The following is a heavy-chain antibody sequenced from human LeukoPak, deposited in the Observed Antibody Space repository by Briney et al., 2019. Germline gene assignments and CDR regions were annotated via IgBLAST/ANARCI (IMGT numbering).Heavy chain of an antibody. D-gene: IGHD3-10*01. CDR3: TRRFAPSRNDAFDT. Sequence: SETLSLTCTVSGGSINSSSYYWGWIRQPPGKGLEWIGTIYYSGTTYSNPSLKSRVTISVERSKTQSSLKMTSVPATDTAVYYWTRRFAPSRNDAFDTCGQGKMVTVSS. V-gene: IGHV4-39*01. CDR2: IYYSGTT. J-gene: IGHJ3*02. CDR1: GGSINSSSYY.